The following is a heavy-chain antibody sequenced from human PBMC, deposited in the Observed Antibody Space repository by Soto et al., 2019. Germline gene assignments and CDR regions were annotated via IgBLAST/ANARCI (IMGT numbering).Heavy chain of an antibody. CDR3: ARAHYYDSSGYSYNYFDY. Sequence: PSETLSLTCTVSGGSISSGDYYWSWIRQPPGKGLEWIGYIYYSGSTYYNPSLKSRVTISVDTSKNQFSLKLSSVTAADTAVYYCARAHYYDSSGYSYNYFDYGGQGTLVTVSS. D-gene: IGHD3-22*01. J-gene: IGHJ4*02. CDR2: IYYSGST. V-gene: IGHV4-30-4*01. CDR1: GGSISSGDYY.